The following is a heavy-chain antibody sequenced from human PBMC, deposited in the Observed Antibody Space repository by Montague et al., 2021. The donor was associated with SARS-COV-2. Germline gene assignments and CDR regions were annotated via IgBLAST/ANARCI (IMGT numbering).Heavy chain of an antibody. CDR1: GFTFSSYV. D-gene: IGHD3-10*01. J-gene: IGHJ4*02. Sequence: SLRLSCAASGFTFSSYVMSWVRQPPGKGLEWVSLIYSAGSSTSYADSVKGRFTISRDNSKNTVYLQMNSLRAEDTAVYYCFGGPSDPYYFDYRGQGTLVTVSS. CDR2: IYSAGSST. CDR3: FGGPSDPYYFDY. V-gene: IGHV3-23*03.